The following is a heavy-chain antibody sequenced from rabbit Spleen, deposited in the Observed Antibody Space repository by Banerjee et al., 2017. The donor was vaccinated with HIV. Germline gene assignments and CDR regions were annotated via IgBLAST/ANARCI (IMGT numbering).Heavy chain of an antibody. D-gene: IGHD1-1*01. V-gene: IGHV1S40*01. CDR2: IYVASSSTT. Sequence: QSLEESGGDLVKPGASLTLTCTASGFSFSSSHYMCWVRQAPGKGPEWIGCIYVASSSTTYYATWAKGRFTISKTSSTTVTLQMTSLTAADTATYFCARTGSIGDFDWLDLWGPGTLVTVS. CDR1: GFSFSSSHY. CDR3: ARTGSIGDFDWLDL. J-gene: IGHJ5*01.